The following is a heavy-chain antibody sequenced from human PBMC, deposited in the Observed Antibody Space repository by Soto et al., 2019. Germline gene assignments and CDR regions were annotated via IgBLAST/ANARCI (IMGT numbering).Heavy chain of an antibody. V-gene: IGHV4-31*03. CDR1: GGSIRNHGYY. CDR2: IYYSGST. CDR3: ARGRDYGDDYYYYYGMDV. D-gene: IGHD4-17*01. Sequence: SETLSLTCTVSGGSIRNHGYYWSWIRQHPGKGLEWIGYIYYSGSTYYNPSPKSRLTISVDTSKNQFSLKLTSVTAADTAVYYCARGRDYGDDYYYYYGMDVWGQGTMVTVS. J-gene: IGHJ6*02.